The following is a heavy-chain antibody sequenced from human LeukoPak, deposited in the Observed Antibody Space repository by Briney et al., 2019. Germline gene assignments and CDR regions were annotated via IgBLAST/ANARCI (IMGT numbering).Heavy chain of an antibody. Sequence: GESLKISCKGSGYSFTSYWIGWVRQMPGRGLEWMGIIYPGDSDTTYSPSFQGQVTFSADKSISTAYLQWSSLKASDTAIYYCARRKVAGNEEGFDIWGQGTMVTVSS. D-gene: IGHD6-19*01. CDR1: GYSFTSYW. CDR2: IYPGDSDT. V-gene: IGHV5-51*01. J-gene: IGHJ3*02. CDR3: ARRKVAGNEEGFDI.